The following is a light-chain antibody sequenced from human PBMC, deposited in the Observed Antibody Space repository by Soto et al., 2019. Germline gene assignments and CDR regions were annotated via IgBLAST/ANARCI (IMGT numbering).Light chain of an antibody. CDR1: NIGSKS. CDR3: QVWDSSSDHYV. V-gene: IGLV3-21*04. CDR2: YDS. J-gene: IGLJ1*01. Sequence: SSELTQPPSVSVAPGKTARITCGGNNIGSKSVHWYQQKPGQAPVLVIYYDSDRPSGIPERFSGSNSGNTATLTISRVEAGDEADYYCQVWDSSSDHYVFGTGTKPTVL.